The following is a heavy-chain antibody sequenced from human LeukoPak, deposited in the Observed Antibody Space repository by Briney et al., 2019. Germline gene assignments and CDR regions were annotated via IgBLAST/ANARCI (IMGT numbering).Heavy chain of an antibody. D-gene: IGHD6-19*01. CDR3: ARSHSGWQGHNNWFDP. J-gene: IGHJ5*02. CDR2: IYHTGST. CDR1: GYSISSDKY. V-gene: IGHV4-38-2*01. Sequence: SETLSLTCEDPGYSISSDKYWGWIRQPPGKGREGIGTIYHTGSTFYNPSLKSRVSISVDTSMNQFSLRFTSVTAADTAVYYCARSHSGWQGHNNWFDPWGQGTLVTVSS.